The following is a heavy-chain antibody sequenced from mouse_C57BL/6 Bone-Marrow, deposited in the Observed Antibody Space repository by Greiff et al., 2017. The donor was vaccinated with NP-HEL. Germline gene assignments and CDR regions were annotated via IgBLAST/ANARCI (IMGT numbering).Heavy chain of an antibody. CDR3: TIYYCGSKRYFDV. J-gene: IGHJ1*03. CDR1: GFTFSSYA. V-gene: IGHV5-9-1*02. Sequence: EVKVVESGEGLVKPGGSLKLSCAASGFTFSSYAMSWVRQTPEKRLEWVAYISSGGDYIYYADTVKGRFTISRDNARNTLYLQMSSLKSEDTAMYYCTIYYCGSKRYFDVWGTGTTVTVSS. D-gene: IGHD1-1*01. CDR2: ISSGGDYI.